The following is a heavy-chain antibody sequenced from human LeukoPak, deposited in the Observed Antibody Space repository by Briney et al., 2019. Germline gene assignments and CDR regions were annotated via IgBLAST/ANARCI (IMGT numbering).Heavy chain of an antibody. V-gene: IGHV1-2*02. CDR2: INPNSGGT. Sequence: ASVKVSCKASGYTFTGYYMHWVRRAPGQGPEWMGWINPNSGGTNYAQKFQGRVTMTRDTSISTAYMELSRLRSDDTAVYYCAREGVDWNHSVYYFDYWGQGTLVTVSS. CDR1: GYTFTGYY. CDR3: AREGVDWNHSVYYFDY. J-gene: IGHJ4*02. D-gene: IGHD1-1*01.